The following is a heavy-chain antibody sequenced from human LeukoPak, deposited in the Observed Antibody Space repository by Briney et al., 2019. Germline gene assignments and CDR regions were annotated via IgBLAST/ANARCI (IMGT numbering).Heavy chain of an antibody. CDR3: ARVGVLWFGELLLPREPNDAFDI. CDR2: IYYSGST. V-gene: IGHV4-39*07. CDR1: GGSISSSSYY. J-gene: IGHJ3*02. D-gene: IGHD3-10*01. Sequence: SETLSLTCTVSGGSISSSSYYWGWIRQPPGKGLEWIGSIYYSGSTYYNPSLKSRVTISVDTSKNQFSLKLSSVTAADTAVYYCARVGVLWFGELLLPREPNDAFDIWGQGTMVTVSS.